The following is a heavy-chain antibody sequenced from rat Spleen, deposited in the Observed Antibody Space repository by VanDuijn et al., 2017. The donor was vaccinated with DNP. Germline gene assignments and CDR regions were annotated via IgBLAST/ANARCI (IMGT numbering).Heavy chain of an antibody. CDR1: GFIFSDYD. V-gene: IGHV5-25*01. CDR2: ISTSGSRT. J-gene: IGHJ4*01. Sequence: EVQLVESGGGLVGPGRSLKVSCAASGFIFSDYDMVWVRQAPTKGLEWVASISTSGSRTYYRNSVKDRFTVSRDNAKSTLYLQMDSLRSEDTATYYCVRHQGDGWGQGTSVTVSS. CDR3: VRHQGDG.